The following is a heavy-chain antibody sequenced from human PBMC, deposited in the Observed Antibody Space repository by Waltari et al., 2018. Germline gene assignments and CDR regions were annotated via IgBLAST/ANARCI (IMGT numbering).Heavy chain of an antibody. J-gene: IGHJ6*02. CDR1: GGSISSSSYY. V-gene: IGHV4-39*07. D-gene: IGHD3-10*01. CDR2: IYYSGST. Sequence: QLQLQESGPGLVTPSETLSLPCTVSGGSISSSSYYWGWIRPPPGTGLEWIGIIYYSGSTYYNPALKSRVTISVDTSKNQFSLKLSSVTAADTAVYYCARDWAPYGGSGSYYYYYGMDVWGQGTTVTVSS. CDR3: ARDWAPYGGSGSYYYYYGMDV.